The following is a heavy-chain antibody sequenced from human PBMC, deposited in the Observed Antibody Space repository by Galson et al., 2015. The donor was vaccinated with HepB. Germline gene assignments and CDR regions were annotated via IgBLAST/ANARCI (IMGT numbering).Heavy chain of an antibody. CDR3: ARISFGASGY. CDR2: INGNSGDT. CDR1: GYIFTGYF. D-gene: IGHD3-16*01. V-gene: IGHV1-2*06. Sequence: SVKVSCKASGYIFTGYFIHWIRQAPGQGLEWMGRINGNSGDTNYAQQFQGRVTVTRDTSTSTAYMELTRLTSDDTAIYYCARISFGASGYWGQGTLVTVSS. J-gene: IGHJ4*02.